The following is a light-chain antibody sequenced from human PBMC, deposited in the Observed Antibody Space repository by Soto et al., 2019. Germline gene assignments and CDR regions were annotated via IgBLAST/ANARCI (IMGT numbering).Light chain of an antibody. CDR2: DAS. CDR1: QSISSW. Sequence: DIQMTQSPSTLSASVGDRVTITCRASQSISSWLAWYQQKPGKAPKLLIYDASSLESGVPSRFSGSGSGTEFPLTISSLQRDGFATNYWRQYNSYWTFGQGTKVEIK. J-gene: IGKJ1*01. CDR3: RQYNSYWT. V-gene: IGKV1-5*01.